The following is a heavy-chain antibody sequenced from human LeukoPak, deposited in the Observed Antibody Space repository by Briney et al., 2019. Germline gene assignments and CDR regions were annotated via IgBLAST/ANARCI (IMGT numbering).Heavy chain of an antibody. J-gene: IGHJ5*01. CDR1: GFIFSRYW. Sequence: PGGSLRLSCAASGFIFSRYWMTWVRQAPGKGLEWVANIKEDGKDKYYVDSVKGRFTISKDNAKNSLSLQMNSLRADDTAVYYCARDRGRGFDFWGQGTLVTVSS. CDR2: IKEDGKDK. V-gene: IGHV3-7*01. CDR3: ARDRGRGFDF.